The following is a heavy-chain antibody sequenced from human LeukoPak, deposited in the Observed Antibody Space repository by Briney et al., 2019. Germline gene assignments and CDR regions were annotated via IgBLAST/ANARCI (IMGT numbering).Heavy chain of an antibody. Sequence: KPSETLSLTCTVSGGSISSYYWSWLRQPPGKGLEWVGYIYYSGSTNYNPSLKSRVTISVNTSKNQFSLKLSSVTDADTAVYYYARDSPYSSSWLDYWGQGTLVTVSS. CDR2: IYYSGST. V-gene: IGHV4-59*01. J-gene: IGHJ4*02. D-gene: IGHD6-13*01. CDR3: ARDSPYSSSWLDY. CDR1: GGSISSYY.